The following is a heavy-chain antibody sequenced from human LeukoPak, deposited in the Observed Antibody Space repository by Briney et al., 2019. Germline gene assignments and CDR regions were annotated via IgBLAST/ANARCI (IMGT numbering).Heavy chain of an antibody. CDR2: ISAYNGNT. Sequence: ASVTVSCTASGYTFTSYGISWVRQAPGQGLEWMGWISAYNGNTNYAQKLQGRVTMTTDTSTSTAYMELRSLRSDDTAVYYCAREGGALMYYYYGMDVWGQGTTVTVSS. J-gene: IGHJ6*02. V-gene: IGHV1-18*01. CDR1: GYTFTSYG. CDR3: AREGGALMYYYYGMDV. D-gene: IGHD4/OR15-4a*01.